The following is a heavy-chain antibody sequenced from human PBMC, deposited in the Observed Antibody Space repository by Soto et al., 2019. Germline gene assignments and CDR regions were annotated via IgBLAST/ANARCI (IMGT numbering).Heavy chain of an antibody. Sequence: GESLKISCKASGYSFTTYWIGWVRQMPGKGLEWMGIIYPGDSDTKYSPSLQGQVTISADTSISTAYLQWTSLKASDTAMYYCARHIAGYSGYGTALYIDYWGQGTLVTVSS. J-gene: IGHJ4*02. D-gene: IGHD5-12*01. CDR1: GYSFTTYW. CDR2: IYPGDSDT. CDR3: ARHIAGYSGYGTALYIDY. V-gene: IGHV5-51*01.